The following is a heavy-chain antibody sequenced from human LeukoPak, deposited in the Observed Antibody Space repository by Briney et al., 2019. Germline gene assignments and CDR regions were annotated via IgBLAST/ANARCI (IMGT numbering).Heavy chain of an antibody. CDR3: ARGGQLVGFHYHYHMDV. CDR2: IYDSGST. V-gene: IGHV4-4*02. CDR1: GGSISSNIW. J-gene: IGHJ6*03. D-gene: IGHD6-6*01. Sequence: RASETLSLTCAVSGGSISSNIWWTWARQPPGKGLEWIGYIYDSGSTYYNPSLKSRLTISVDTSKNQFSLKLSSVTAADTAVYYCARGGQLVGFHYHYHMDVWGKGTTVTVSS.